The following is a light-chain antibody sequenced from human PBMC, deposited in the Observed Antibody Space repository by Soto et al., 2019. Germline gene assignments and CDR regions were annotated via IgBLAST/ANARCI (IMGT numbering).Light chain of an antibody. CDR2: AAS. V-gene: IGKV3-15*01. J-gene: IGKJ1*01. CDR3: QHYNSWPWT. CDR1: QSVSTN. Sequence: IVMSQSPATLSMSTGERAPLSCRASQSVSTNFAWYQQKPGKAPSLLIYAASTRATGIPARFNGSGSGTEFTLTISSLQSEDFAVYSCQHYNSWPWTFGQGTKVDIK.